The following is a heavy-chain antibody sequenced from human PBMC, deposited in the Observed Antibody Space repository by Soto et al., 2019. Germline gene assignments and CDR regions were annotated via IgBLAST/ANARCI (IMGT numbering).Heavy chain of an antibody. CDR3: ARAYRSSTSCSTYFDY. J-gene: IGHJ4*02. CDR2: IGTAGDT. Sequence: GGSLSLSCAASGFPFSSYDMHWVRQATGKGLEWVSAIGTAGDTYYPGSVKGRFTISRENAKNSLYLQMNSLRAGDTAVYYCARAYRSSTSCSTYFDYWGQGTLVTVSS. CDR1: GFPFSSYD. V-gene: IGHV3-13*01. D-gene: IGHD2-2*01.